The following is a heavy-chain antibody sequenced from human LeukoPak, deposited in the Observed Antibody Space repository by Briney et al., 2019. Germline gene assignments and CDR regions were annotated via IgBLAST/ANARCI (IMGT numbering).Heavy chain of an antibody. CDR3: ARDQVLSSGYFDY. J-gene: IGHJ4*02. V-gene: IGHV4-38-2*02. Sequence: PSETLSLTCTVSGCSISSGYYWGWIRQPPGKGLEWIGSIYHSGSTYYNPSLKSRVTISVDTSKNQFSLKLSSVTAADTAVYYCARDQVLSSGYFDYWGQGTLVTVSS. D-gene: IGHD3-22*01. CDR1: GCSISSGYY. CDR2: IYHSGST.